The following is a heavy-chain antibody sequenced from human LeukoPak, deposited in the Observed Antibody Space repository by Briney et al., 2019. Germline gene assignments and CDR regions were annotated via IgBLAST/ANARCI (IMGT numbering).Heavy chain of an antibody. CDR2: IYYSGST. J-gene: IGHJ4*02. Sequence: SETLSLTCTVSGGSISSYYWSWIRQPPGKGLEWIGYIYYSGSTNYNPSLKSRVTISVDTSKNQFSLKLSSVTAADTAVYYCARDRGSGSIFDYWGQGTLVTVS. D-gene: IGHD3-10*01. V-gene: IGHV4-59*01. CDR3: ARDRGSGSIFDY. CDR1: GGSISSYY.